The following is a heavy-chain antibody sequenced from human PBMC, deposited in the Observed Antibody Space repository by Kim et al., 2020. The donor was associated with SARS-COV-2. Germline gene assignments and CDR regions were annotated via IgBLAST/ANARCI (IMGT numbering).Heavy chain of an antibody. CDR3: ARGQGGNYSPPYFDY. V-gene: IGHV4-30-2*01. Sequence: SETLSLTCAVSGGSISSGGYSWSWIRQPPGKGLEWIGYIYHSGSTYYNPSLKSRVTISVDRSKNQFSLKLSSVTAADTAVYYCARGQGGNYSPPYFDYWGQGTLVTVSS. CDR2: IYHSGST. D-gene: IGHD4-4*01. J-gene: IGHJ4*02. CDR1: GGSISSGGYS.